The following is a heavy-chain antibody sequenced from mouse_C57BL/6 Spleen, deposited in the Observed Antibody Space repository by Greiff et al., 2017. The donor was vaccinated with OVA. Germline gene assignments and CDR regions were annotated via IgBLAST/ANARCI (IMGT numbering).Heavy chain of an antibody. CDR1: GYTFTDYN. Sequence: EVMLVESGPELVKPGASVKIPCKASGYTFTDYNMDWVKQSHGKSLEWIGDINPNNGGTIYNQKFKGKATLTVDKSSSTAYMELRSLTSEDTAVYYCARGGLFAYWGQGTLVTVSA. J-gene: IGHJ3*01. D-gene: IGHD6-5*01. CDR2: INPNNGGT. V-gene: IGHV1-18*01. CDR3: ARGGLFAY.